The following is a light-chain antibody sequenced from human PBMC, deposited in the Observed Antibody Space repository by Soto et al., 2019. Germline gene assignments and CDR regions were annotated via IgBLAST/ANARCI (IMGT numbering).Light chain of an antibody. CDR1: SSDVGGYNY. V-gene: IGLV2-14*01. CDR2: DVN. CDR3: SSYTSSSTVV. Sequence: QSALTQPASVSGSPGQSITISCTGTSSDVGGYNYVFWYQQHPGKAPKLIIYDVNNRPSGVSNRFSGSKSGNTASLTISGLQAEDEADYYCSSYTSSSTVVFGGGTKLTVL. J-gene: IGLJ2*01.